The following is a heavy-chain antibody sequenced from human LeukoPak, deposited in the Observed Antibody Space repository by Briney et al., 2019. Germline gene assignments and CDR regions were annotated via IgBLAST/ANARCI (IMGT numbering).Heavy chain of an antibody. Sequence: GGSLRLSCTGSGVTFEDYYLSWIRQAPGKGLEWISYISDTGGDKFYADPVKGRFIISRDNARNSVYMEMNDLIAEDTAFYYCARGENGSFDRWGQGTLVIVSS. J-gene: IGHJ4*02. D-gene: IGHD3-10*01. CDR3: ARGENGSFDR. V-gene: IGHV3-11*01. CDR1: GVTFEDYY. CDR2: ISDTGGDK.